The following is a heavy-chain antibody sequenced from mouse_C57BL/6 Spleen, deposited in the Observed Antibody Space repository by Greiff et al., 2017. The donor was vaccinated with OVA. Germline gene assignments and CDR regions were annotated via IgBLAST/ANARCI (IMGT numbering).Heavy chain of an antibody. D-gene: IGHD2-4*01. Sequence: QVQLQQPGAELVRPGSSVKLSCKASGYTFTSYWMHWVKQRPIQGLEWIGNIDPSDSETHYNQKFKDKATLTVDKSSSTAYMQLSSLTSEDSAVYYCARRGITQGAMDDWGQGTSVTVSS. CDR1: GYTFTSYW. CDR2: IDPSDSET. CDR3: ARRGITQGAMDD. J-gene: IGHJ4*01. V-gene: IGHV1-52*01.